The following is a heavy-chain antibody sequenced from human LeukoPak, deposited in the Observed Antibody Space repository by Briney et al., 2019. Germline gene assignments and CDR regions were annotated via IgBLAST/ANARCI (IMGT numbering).Heavy chain of an antibody. CDR2: TSRTSHTI. V-gene: IGHV3-48*01. Sequence: GGSLRLSCAASGFTFSNYDMIWVRQAPGKGLEWVSYTSRTSHTIYYADSVKGRFTISRDNAKNSLYLQMNSLRVEDTAVYSCARYLGGWSFDYWGQGTLVTVSS. J-gene: IGHJ4*02. CDR1: GFTFSNYD. D-gene: IGHD6-19*01. CDR3: ARYLGGWSFDY.